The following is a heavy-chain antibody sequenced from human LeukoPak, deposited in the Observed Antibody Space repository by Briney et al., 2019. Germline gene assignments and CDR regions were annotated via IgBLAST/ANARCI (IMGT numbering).Heavy chain of an antibody. CDR3: GRDGRLIQLWFDP. D-gene: IGHD5-18*01. V-gene: IGHV3-30*02. Sequence: GGSLRLSCAASGFTFSSYGMHWVRQAPGKGLEWVAFIRYDGSNKYYADSVKGRFTISRDNSKNTLYLQMNSLRADDTAVYYCGRDGRLIQLWFDPWGQGTLVTVSS. CDR2: IRYDGSNK. J-gene: IGHJ5*02. CDR1: GFTFSSYG.